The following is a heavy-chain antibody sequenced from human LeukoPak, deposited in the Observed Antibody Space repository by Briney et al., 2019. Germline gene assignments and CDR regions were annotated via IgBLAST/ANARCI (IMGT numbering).Heavy chain of an antibody. CDR1: GFTFSSFW. Sequence: PGGSLRLSCAASGFTFSSFWMTWVRQAPGKGLEWVANIKQDGSDKYYMDSVRGRFTISRDNAKNSLYLQMNSLRVEDTAVYYCARDVEMYSSTWSDAFDIWGRGTMVTVSS. D-gene: IGHD6-13*01. V-gene: IGHV3-7*01. J-gene: IGHJ3*02. CDR3: ARDVEMYSSTWSDAFDI. CDR2: IKQDGSDK.